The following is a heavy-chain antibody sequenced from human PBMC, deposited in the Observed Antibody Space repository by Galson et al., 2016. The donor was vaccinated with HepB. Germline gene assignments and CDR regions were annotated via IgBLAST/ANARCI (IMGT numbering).Heavy chain of an antibody. V-gene: IGHV5-51*01. D-gene: IGHD2-21*01. CDR3: ARQRSLVRGWFDW. CDR1: GYSFTNYW. Sequence: QSGAEVKKPGESLQISCKASGYSFTNYWIGWVRQMPGKGLEWMGITNPGEPDVRYSPSFRGQVTISVDRSVLTAYLQWPSLKASDTGMYFCARQRSLVRGWFDWWGRGTLVTVS. J-gene: IGHJ5*01. CDR2: TNPGEPDV.